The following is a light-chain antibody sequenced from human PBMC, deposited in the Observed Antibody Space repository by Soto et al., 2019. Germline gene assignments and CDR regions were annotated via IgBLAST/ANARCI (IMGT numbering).Light chain of an antibody. CDR1: PSISSRY. CDR3: QQYGTSPPIT. CDR2: GAS. Sequence: EIVLTQSPGTLSLSPGERATLSCRASPSISSRYLAWYQQKPGQAPRLLISGASNRATGIPARFSGSGSGTDFTLTISRLEREDFAVYYCQQYGTSPPITFGQGTRLDIK. V-gene: IGKV3-20*01. J-gene: IGKJ5*01.